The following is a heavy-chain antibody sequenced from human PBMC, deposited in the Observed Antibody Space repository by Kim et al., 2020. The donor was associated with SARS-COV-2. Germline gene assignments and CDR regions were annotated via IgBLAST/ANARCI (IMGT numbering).Heavy chain of an antibody. CDR2: IYYSGTT. V-gene: IGHV4-39*01. CDR3: ARELRYFDY. D-gene: IGHD3-9*01. J-gene: IGHJ4*02. Sequence: SETLSLTCTVSGGSISSSTYYWGWIRQPPGKGLEWIGTIYYSGTTYYNPSLKSRVTISVDTSKNQFSLKLNSVTAADTAVYYCARELRYFDYWGQGTLVTVSS. CDR1: GGSISSSTYY.